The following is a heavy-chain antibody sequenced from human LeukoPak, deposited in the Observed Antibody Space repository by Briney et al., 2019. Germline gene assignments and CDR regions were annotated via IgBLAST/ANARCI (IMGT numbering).Heavy chain of an antibody. V-gene: IGHV3-7*01. CDR2: IKQDGSQK. J-gene: IGHJ4*02. Sequence: GGSLRLSCVASGFTFSNYWMSWVRQAPGRGLEWVANIKQDGSQKYYVDSVKGRFTISRDNAKNSLYLQMNNLRAEDTAVYYCARDSLGRFWGQGTLVTVSS. CDR3: ARDSLGRF. CDR1: GFTFSNYW. D-gene: IGHD3/OR15-3a*01.